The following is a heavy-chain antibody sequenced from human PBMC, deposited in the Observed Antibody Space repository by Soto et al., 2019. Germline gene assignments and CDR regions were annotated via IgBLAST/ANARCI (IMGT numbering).Heavy chain of an antibody. CDR1: GGSISSGGYS. V-gene: IGHV4-30-2*01. D-gene: IGHD4-17*01. CDR3: ARAPRWQVAEYFQH. J-gene: IGHJ1*01. CDR2: IYHSGST. Sequence: PSETLSLTCAVSGGSISSGGYSWSWIRQPPGKGLEWIGYIYHSGSTYYNPSLKSRVTISVDRSKNQFSLKLSSVTAADTAVYYCARAPRWQVAEYFQHWGQGTLVTVSS.